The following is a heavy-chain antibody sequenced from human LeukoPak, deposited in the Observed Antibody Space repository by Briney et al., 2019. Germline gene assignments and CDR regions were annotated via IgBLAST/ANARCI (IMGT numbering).Heavy chain of an antibody. J-gene: IGHJ6*03. V-gene: IGHV3-21*01. CDR2: ISTGSSYI. Sequence: GGSLRLSCAASGFPFSSYSMNWVRQAPGKGLEWVSSISTGSSYIYYADSVKGRFTISRDNAKDSLYLQMNSLRAEDTAVYYCTRSEGYCSSSSCDAYYYYMDVWGKGATVAVSS. CDR1: GFPFSSYS. D-gene: IGHD2-2*01. CDR3: TRSEGYCSSSSCDAYYYYMDV.